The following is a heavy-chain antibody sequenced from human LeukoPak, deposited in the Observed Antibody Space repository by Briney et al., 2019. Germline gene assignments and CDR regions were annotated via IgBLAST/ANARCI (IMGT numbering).Heavy chain of an antibody. J-gene: IGHJ5*02. V-gene: IGHV1-2*02. CDR3: ARDRDYCDSSGYYGNCWFDP. CDR1: GYTFTGYY. CDR2: INPNSGGT. D-gene: IGHD3-22*01. Sequence: ASVKVSCKASGYTFTGYYMHWVRQAPGQGLEWMGWINPNSGGTNYAQKFQGRVTMTRDTSISTAYMELSRLRSDDTAVYYCARDRDYCDSSGYYGNCWFDPWGQGTLVTVSS.